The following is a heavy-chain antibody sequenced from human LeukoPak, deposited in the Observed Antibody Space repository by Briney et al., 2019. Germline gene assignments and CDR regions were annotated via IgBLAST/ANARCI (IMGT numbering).Heavy chain of an antibody. CDR2: IYHSGST. CDR3: ARALPDAFDI. Sequence: PSETLSPTCAVSGGSISSGGYSWSWIRQSPGKGLEWIGYIYHSGSTYYNPSLKSRVTISVDRSKNQFSLKLSSVTAADTAVYYCARALPDAFDIWGQGTMVTVSS. J-gene: IGHJ3*02. V-gene: IGHV4-30-2*06. CDR1: GGSISSGGYS.